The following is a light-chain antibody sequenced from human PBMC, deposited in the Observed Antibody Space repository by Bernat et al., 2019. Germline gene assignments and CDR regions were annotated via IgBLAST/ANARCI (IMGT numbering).Light chain of an antibody. CDR3: QQSYSTPGGT. Sequence: DIQMTQSPSSLSASVGDRVTITCRASQSISSYLNWYQQKPGKAPKLLIYAASSLQSGVPSRFSGSGSGTDFTLTISSLQPEDFATYYCQQSYSTPGGTFGPGTKVDSK. J-gene: IGKJ3*01. CDR1: QSISSY. V-gene: IGKV1-39*01. CDR2: AAS.